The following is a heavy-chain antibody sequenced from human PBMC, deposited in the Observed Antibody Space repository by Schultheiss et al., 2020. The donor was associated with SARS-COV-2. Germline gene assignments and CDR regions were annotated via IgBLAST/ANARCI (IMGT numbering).Heavy chain of an antibody. D-gene: IGHD6-6*01. J-gene: IGHJ4*02. Sequence: GSLRLSCAASGFTFSNAWMNWVRQAPGKGLEWIGEINHSGSTNYNPSLKSRVTISVDTSKNHFSLKLSSVTAADTAVYYCAKEERSSADYWGQGTLVTVSS. V-gene: IGHV4-34*08. CDR2: INHSGST. CDR3: AKEERSSADY. CDR1: GFTFSNAW.